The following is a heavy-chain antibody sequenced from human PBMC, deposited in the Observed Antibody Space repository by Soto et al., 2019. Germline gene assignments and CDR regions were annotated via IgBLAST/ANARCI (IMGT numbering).Heavy chain of an antibody. J-gene: IGHJ6*02. CDR3: ARGKLTIVGVAPLSDGMDV. CDR1: GFTFSSYG. Sequence: QVQLVESGGGVVQPGRSLRLSCAASGFTFSSYGMHWVRQAPGKGLEWVAVIWYDGSNKYYADSVKGRFTISRDNSKNTLYLQMNSLRAEDTAGYYCARGKLTIVGVAPLSDGMDVWGQGTTVTVSS. CDR2: IWYDGSNK. D-gene: IGHD3-3*01. V-gene: IGHV3-33*01.